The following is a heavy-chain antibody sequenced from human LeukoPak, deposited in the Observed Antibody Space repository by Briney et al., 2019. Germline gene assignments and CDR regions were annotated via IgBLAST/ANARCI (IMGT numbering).Heavy chain of an antibody. CDR1: GYTFTSYD. CDR3: ARVRYSSSWYTNWFDP. V-gene: IGHV1-8*03. Sequence: GASVKVSCKASGYTFTSYDINWVRQATGQGLEWMGWMNPNSGNTGYAQKFQGRVTIIRNTSISTAYMELSSLRSEDTAVYYCARVRYSSSWYTNWFDPWGQGTLVTVSS. J-gene: IGHJ5*02. D-gene: IGHD6-13*01. CDR2: MNPNSGNT.